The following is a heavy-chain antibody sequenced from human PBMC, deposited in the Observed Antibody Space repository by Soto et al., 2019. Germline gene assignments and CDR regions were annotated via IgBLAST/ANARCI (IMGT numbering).Heavy chain of an antibody. Sequence: GGSLRLSCAASGVTFSSYGMHWVRQAPGKGLEWVAVISYDGSNKYYADSVKGRFTISRDNSKNTLYLQMNSLRAEDTAVYYCAKGRSGGSGSPDFDYWGQGTLVTVSS. CDR2: ISYDGSNK. V-gene: IGHV3-30*18. CDR1: GVTFSSYG. J-gene: IGHJ4*02. D-gene: IGHD3-10*01. CDR3: AKGRSGGSGSPDFDY.